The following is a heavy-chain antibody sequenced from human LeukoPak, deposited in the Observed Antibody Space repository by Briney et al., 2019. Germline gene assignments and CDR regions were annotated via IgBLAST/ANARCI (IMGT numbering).Heavy chain of an antibody. D-gene: IGHD3-3*01. CDR1: GGSFSGYY. Sequence: SETLSLTCAVYGGSFSGYYWSWIRQPPGKGLEWIGYAYYRGSTNYNPSLKSRVSISVDTSKNQFSLKLTSVTAADAAVYYCAREKEEWDWFDPWGQGTLVTVSS. J-gene: IGHJ5*02. CDR3: AREKEEWDWFDP. V-gene: IGHV4-59*01. CDR2: AYYRGST.